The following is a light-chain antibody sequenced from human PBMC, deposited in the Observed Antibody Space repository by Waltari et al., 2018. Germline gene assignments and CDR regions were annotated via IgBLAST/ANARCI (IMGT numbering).Light chain of an antibody. Sequence: AVQMTQSPSSLSALVGDRVSITCRASQGIGSDLAWYQQRPGRAPTLLVFSASTLHTGVPSRFSGSGSGTDFTHTINSLQPEDFATYYCLQDHNYPSTFGQGTNVEI. V-gene: IGKV1-6*01. J-gene: IGKJ1*01. CDR2: SAS. CDR1: QGIGSD. CDR3: LQDHNYPST.